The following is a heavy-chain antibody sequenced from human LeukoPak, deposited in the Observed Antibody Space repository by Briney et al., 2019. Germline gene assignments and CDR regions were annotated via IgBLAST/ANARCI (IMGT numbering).Heavy chain of an antibody. CDR1: GFTFSRYG. V-gene: IGHV3-23*01. CDR3: AKESLRVVPSATFDY. CDR2: ISSNGGST. J-gene: IGHJ4*02. Sequence: GGSLRLSCAASGFTFSRYGMSSVRQAPGKWMQRVSAISSNGGSTYYAASVKGRFTISRDNSKNTLYLQMHSLRAEDTAVYYCAKESLRVVPSATFDYRGQGTLVTVSS. D-gene: IGHD2-2*01.